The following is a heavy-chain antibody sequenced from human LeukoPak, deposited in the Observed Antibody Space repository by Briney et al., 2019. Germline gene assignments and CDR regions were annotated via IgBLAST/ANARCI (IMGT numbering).Heavy chain of an antibody. Sequence: GESLQISCKGSGYIFTNYWIGWVRQMPGKGLEWMGIIYLGDSDTRYSPSFQGQVTISADKSISTAYLQWSSLKASDTAMYYCARVLLSYYYGSGRVPYYYYYYMDVWGKGTTVTVSS. D-gene: IGHD3-10*01. CDR3: ARVLLSYYYGSGRVPYYYYYYMDV. CDR2: IYLGDSDT. J-gene: IGHJ6*03. CDR1: GYIFTNYW. V-gene: IGHV5-51*01.